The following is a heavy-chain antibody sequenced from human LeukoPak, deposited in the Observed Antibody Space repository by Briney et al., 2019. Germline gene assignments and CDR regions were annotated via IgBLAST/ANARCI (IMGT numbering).Heavy chain of an antibody. Sequence: ASVKVSCKASGYTFTRYAINWLRQAPGQGLEWMGWINTNTGNPTYAQGFTGRFVFSLDTSVSTAYLQISSLKAEDTAVYYCARDLGAVAWTYYYYGMDVWGRGTTVTVSS. CDR3: ARDLGAVAWTYYYYGMDV. CDR1: GYTFTRYA. J-gene: IGHJ6*02. D-gene: IGHD6-19*01. CDR2: INTNTGNP. V-gene: IGHV7-4-1*02.